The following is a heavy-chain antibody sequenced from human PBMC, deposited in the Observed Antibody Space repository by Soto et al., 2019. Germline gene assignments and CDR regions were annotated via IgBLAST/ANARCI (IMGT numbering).Heavy chain of an antibody. CDR2: INAGNGNT. J-gene: IGHJ4*02. CDR1: GYTFTSYA. Sequence: CKASGYTFTSYAMHWVRQAPGQRLEWMGWINAGNGNTKYSQKFQGRVTITRDTSASTAYMELSSLRSEDTAVYYCARDTAGELSFDYWGQGTLVTVSS. V-gene: IGHV1-3*01. D-gene: IGHD1-26*01. CDR3: ARDTAGELSFDY.